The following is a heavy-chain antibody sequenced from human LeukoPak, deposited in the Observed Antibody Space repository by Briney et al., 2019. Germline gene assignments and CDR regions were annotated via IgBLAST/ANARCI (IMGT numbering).Heavy chain of an antibody. V-gene: IGHV4-59*01. CDR3: ARGESYSSSWPPYYYYYYYMDV. Sequence: SETLSLTCTVSGGSISSYYWSWIRQPPGKGLEWIGYIYCSGSTNYNPTLKSRVTISVDTSKNQFSLKLSSVTAADTAVYYCARGESYSSSWPPYYYYYYYMDVWGKGTTVTVSS. D-gene: IGHD6-13*01. J-gene: IGHJ6*03. CDR1: GGSISSYY. CDR2: IYCSGST.